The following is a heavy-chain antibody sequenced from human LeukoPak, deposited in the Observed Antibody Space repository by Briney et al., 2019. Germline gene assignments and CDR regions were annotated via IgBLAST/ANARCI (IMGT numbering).Heavy chain of an antibody. V-gene: IGHV3-48*01. CDR2: ISSSSSTI. Sequence: GGSLRLSCAASGFTFSSYSMNWVRQAPGKGLEWVSYISSSSSTIYYADSVKGRFTISRDNAKNSLYLQMNSLRAEDTAVYYCARGPLWFGEAEAFDIWGQGTMVTVSS. D-gene: IGHD3-10*01. CDR3: ARGPLWFGEAEAFDI. CDR1: GFTFSSYS. J-gene: IGHJ3*02.